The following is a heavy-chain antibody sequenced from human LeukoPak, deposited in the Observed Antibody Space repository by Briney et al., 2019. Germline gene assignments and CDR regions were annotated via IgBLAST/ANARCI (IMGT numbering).Heavy chain of an antibody. D-gene: IGHD3-16*01. Sequence: GGSLRLSCAASGFSFDTHGMHWVRQAPGKGLEWVAVIWYNGSKKYYADSVKGRFTISRDNSKKSLFLQMNSLRAEDTALYYCARDVFADSSGGSFDFWGQGTLVTVSS. J-gene: IGHJ4*02. CDR2: IWYNGSKK. CDR3: ARDVFADSSGGSFDF. V-gene: IGHV3-33*01. CDR1: GFSFDTHG.